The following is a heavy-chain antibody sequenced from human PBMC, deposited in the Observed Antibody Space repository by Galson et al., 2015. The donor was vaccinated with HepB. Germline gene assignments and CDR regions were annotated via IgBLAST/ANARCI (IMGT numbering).Heavy chain of an antibody. J-gene: IGHJ4*02. D-gene: IGHD6-13*01. CDR1: GFTFSGSA. CDR2: IRSKADNYAT. Sequence: SLRLSCAASGFTFSGSATHWVRQAPGKGPEWVGRIRSKADNYATAYVESLKGRFTISRDDSKNTAYLHMNSLKTEDTAVYYCTRLGDFSGYSSRWGQGTLVTVSS. CDR3: TRLGDFSGYSSR. V-gene: IGHV3-73*01.